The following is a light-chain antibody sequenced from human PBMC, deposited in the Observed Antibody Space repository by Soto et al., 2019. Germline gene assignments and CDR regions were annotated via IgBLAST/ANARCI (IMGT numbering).Light chain of an antibody. Sequence: IVMTQSPASLSVSPGERATLSCRASQSVNSNIVWYQQKPGQPPRLLIYGASTRATGVPARFSGSGSGTDFTLTISSLEPEDFAVYYCQQRSNWPPITFGQGTRLEIK. V-gene: IGKV3-11*01. CDR3: QQRSNWPPIT. CDR2: GAS. CDR1: QSVNSN. J-gene: IGKJ5*01.